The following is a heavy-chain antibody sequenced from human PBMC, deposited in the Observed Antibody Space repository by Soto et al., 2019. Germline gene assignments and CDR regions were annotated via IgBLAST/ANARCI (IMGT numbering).Heavy chain of an antibody. CDR1: GYSFTSYW. V-gene: IGHV5-10-1*01. CDR2: IDPSDSYT. Sequence: GDSLKISCKGSGYSFTSYWISWVRQMPGKGLEWMGRIDPSDSYTNYSPSFQGHVTISADKSISTAYLQWSSLKASDTAMYYCARLVVPAAHMDVWGQGTTVTVS. J-gene: IGHJ6*02. CDR3: ARLVVPAAHMDV. D-gene: IGHD2-2*01.